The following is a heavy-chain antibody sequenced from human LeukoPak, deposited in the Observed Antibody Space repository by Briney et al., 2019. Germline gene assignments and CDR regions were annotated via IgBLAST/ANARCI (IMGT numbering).Heavy chain of an antibody. J-gene: IGHJ4*02. CDR2: ISGSGGST. Sequence: PGGSLRLSCAAYGFTFSDHYMDWVRQAPGKGLEWVSAISGSGGSTYYADSVKGRFTISRDNSKNTLYLRMNSLRAEDTAVYYCAKAGWSLEWLLSGPDYWGQGTLVTVSS. CDR1: GFTFSDHY. CDR3: AKAGWSLEWLLSGPDY. D-gene: IGHD3-3*01. V-gene: IGHV3-23*01.